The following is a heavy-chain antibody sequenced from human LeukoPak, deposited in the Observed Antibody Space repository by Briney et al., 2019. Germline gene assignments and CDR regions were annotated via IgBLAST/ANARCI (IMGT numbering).Heavy chain of an antibody. CDR1: GGSISSGSYY. CDR3: ARSLAGTDDY. J-gene: IGHJ4*02. CDR2: IYTSGST. V-gene: IGHV4-61*02. D-gene: IGHD6-19*01. Sequence: NPSETLSLTCTVSGGSISSGSYYWRWIRQPAGKGLEWIGRIYTSGSTNYNPSLKSRVTISVDTSKNQFSLKLSSVTAADTAVNYCARSLAGTDDYWGQGTLVTVSS.